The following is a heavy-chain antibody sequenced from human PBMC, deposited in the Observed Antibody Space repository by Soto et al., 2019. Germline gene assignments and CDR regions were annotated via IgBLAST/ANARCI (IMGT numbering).Heavy chain of an antibody. J-gene: IGHJ4*02. D-gene: IGHD2-15*01. CDR3: ARDLSIGYCSGGSCYLTYYFDY. Sequence: GGSLRLSCAASGFTFSSYSMNWVRQAPGKGLEWVSSISSSSSYIYYADSVKGRFTISRDNAKNSLYLQMNSLRAEDTAVYYCARDLSIGYCSGGSCYLTYYFDYWGQGTLVTVSS. CDR1: GFTFSSYS. CDR2: ISSSSSYI. V-gene: IGHV3-21*01.